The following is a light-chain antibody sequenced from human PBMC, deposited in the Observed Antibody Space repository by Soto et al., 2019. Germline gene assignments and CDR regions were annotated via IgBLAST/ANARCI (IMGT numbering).Light chain of an antibody. V-gene: IGLV2-14*01. CDR1: ASDVGGYNY. CDR2: AVS. Sequence: QSALTQPASVSGSPGQSITISCTGTASDVGGYNYVSWYQPHPGKAPKLMIHAVSNRPSGISSRFSGSKSGNTASLTISGLQSEDEADYFCCSYTSRTTYVFGTGTKLTVL. J-gene: IGLJ1*01. CDR3: CSYTSRTTYV.